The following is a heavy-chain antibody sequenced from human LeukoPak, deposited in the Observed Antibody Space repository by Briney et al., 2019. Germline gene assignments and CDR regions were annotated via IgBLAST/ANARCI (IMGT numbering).Heavy chain of an antibody. CDR1: GGTFSSYA. Sequence: ASVKVSCKASGGTFSSYAISWVRQAPGQGLEWMGGIIPIFGTANYAQKFQGRVTMTRDTSTRTVYMELRNLRSEDTAVYYCARARSLYYYDSSGYYYALDYWGQGTLVTVSS. CDR3: ARARSLYYYDSSGYYYALDY. V-gene: IGHV1-69*05. D-gene: IGHD3-22*01. J-gene: IGHJ4*02. CDR2: IIPIFGTA.